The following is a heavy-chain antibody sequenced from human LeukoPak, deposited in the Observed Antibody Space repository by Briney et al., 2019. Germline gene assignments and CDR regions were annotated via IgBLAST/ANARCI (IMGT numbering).Heavy chain of an antibody. CDR3: ARDQHRDAFDY. CDR2: ISSSSTI. CDR1: GFTFSSYS. V-gene: IGHV3-48*02. D-gene: IGHD1-14*01. J-gene: IGHJ4*02. Sequence: PGGSLRLSCAASGFTFSSYSMNWVRQAPGKGLEWVSYISSSSTIYYADSVKGRFTISRDNAKNSLYLQMNSLRDEDTAVYYCARDQHRDAFDYWGQGTLVTVSS.